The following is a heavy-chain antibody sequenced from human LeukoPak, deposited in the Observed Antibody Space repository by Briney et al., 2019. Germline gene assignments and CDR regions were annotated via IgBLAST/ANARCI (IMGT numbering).Heavy chain of an antibody. V-gene: IGHV4-59*08. CDR3: AKHVPGCSGGVCRSFWFDH. J-gene: IGHJ5*02. CDR2: VFHTGDT. Sequence: SETLSLTCDVSGGSISGYYWSWIRQSPGKGLEWIGYVFHTGDTNYNLSLKSRVTISVDTPKNQFSLKLSSLTAADTAVYYCAKHVPGCSGGVCRSFWFDHWGQGTLVTVSS. CDR1: GGSISGYY. D-gene: IGHD2-8*02.